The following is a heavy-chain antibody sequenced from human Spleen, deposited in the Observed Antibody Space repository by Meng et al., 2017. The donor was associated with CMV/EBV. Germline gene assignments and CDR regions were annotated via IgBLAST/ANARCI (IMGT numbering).Heavy chain of an antibody. J-gene: IGHJ4*02. D-gene: IGHD5-18*01. Sequence: GGSLRLSCAASEFTFSNYIMNWVRQAPGKGLEWVSSISSRSTYISYADSVKGRFNVPRDNAKDSLYLQMDSLRAEDTAIYYCARDRGYSHGYAFDYWGQGTLVTVSS. CDR3: ARDRGYSHGYAFDY. V-gene: IGHV3-21*01. CDR1: EFTFSNYI. CDR2: ISSRSTYI.